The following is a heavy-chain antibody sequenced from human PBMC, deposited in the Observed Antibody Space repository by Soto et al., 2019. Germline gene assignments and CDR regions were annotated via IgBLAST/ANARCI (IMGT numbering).Heavy chain of an antibody. CDR3: ANDWREYDSNALDAFDI. D-gene: IGHD3-22*01. CDR1: GFTFSYYS. CDR2: ISSSSTHI. V-gene: IGHV3-21*01. J-gene: IGHJ3*02. Sequence: PGGSLRLSCAASGFTFSYYSMIWVRQAPGKGLEWVSCISSSSTHIYYADSVKGRFTISRDNAKNSLYLQMNSLRAEDTAVYYCANDWREYDSNALDAFDICGQGTLVTVSS.